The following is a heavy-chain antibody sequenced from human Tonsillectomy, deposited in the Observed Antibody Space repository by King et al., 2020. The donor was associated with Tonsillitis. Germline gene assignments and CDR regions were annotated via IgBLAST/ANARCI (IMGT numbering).Heavy chain of an antibody. Sequence: EVQLVESGGGLVQPGGSLRLSCSASGFTFSHSAMTWVRQAPGKGLEWVSAMSGSGGSTYYADSVRGRFTISRDNSKNTLYLQMNSLRAEDTAVYYCAKDWIANDYWGQGTLVTVSS. D-gene: IGHD2-2*03. CDR2: MSGSGGST. CDR3: AKDWIANDY. CDR1: GFTFSHSA. J-gene: IGHJ4*02. V-gene: IGHV3-23*04.